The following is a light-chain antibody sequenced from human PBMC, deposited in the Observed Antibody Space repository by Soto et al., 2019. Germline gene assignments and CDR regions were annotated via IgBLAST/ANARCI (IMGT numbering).Light chain of an antibody. V-gene: IGKV3-20*01. CDR1: QSVSSSY. Sequence: EIVLTQSPGTLSLSPGARATLSCRAIQSVSSSYLAWYQRKPGQAPRLLIYGASSRATGIPDRFSGSGSGTDFTLTISRLEPEDFAVYYCQQYGSSSAWTFGQGTKVDI. J-gene: IGKJ1*01. CDR2: GAS. CDR3: QQYGSSSAWT.